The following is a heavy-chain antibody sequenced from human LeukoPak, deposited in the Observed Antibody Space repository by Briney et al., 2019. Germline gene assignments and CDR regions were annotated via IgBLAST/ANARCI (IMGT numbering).Heavy chain of an antibody. Sequence: GGSLRLSCAASGFTFSSYGMHWVRQAPGKGLEWVAVISYQGSNKYYADSVKGRFTISRDNSKNVLYLQMNTLRAEDTAVYFCAKQPYQYVSGSPRWFDPWGQGTLVTVSS. J-gene: IGHJ5*02. D-gene: IGHD3-10*01. CDR1: GFTFSSYG. V-gene: IGHV3-30*18. CDR3: AKQPYQYVSGSPRWFDP. CDR2: ISYQGSNK.